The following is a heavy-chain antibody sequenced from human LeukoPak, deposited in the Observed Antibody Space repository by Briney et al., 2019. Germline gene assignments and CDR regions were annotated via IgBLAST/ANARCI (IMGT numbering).Heavy chain of an antibody. J-gene: IGHJ4*02. CDR2: IFPADSDT. D-gene: IGHD3-22*01. Sequence: GESLKISCKGSGYSFSSYWIGWVRQMPGRGLEWMGIIFPADSDTRYSPSFQGQVTISEDKSMNNVYLQWSSLKASDTAMYYCVKCDSRGYFFDYWGQGTLVTVSS. CDR3: VKCDSRGYFFDY. CDR1: GYSFSSYW. V-gene: IGHV5-51*01.